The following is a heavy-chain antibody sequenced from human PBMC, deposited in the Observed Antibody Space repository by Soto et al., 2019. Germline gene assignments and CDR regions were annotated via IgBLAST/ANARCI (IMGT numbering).Heavy chain of an antibody. V-gene: IGHV4-59*01. J-gene: IGHJ4*02. CDR2: IYYSGST. CDR3: ARSRGGYFAY. D-gene: IGHD3-22*01. CDR1: GASISTYY. Sequence: QVQLQESGPGLVKPSETLSLTCTVSGASISTYYWSWIRQPPGKGLEWIGYIYYSGSTNYNPSLKSRVTIAVATSKNQFSLKLSSVTAADTAVSYCARSRGGYFAYWGQGTLVTVSS.